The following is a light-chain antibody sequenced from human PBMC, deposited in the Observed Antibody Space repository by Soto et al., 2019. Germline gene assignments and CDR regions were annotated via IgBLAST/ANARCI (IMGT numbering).Light chain of an antibody. Sequence: QSALTQPASVSGSPGQSITISCTGTSSDVGDYNYGSWYQQHPDKAPKLMIYEVSNRPSGVSSRFSGSKSGNTASLTISGLQAEDEADYYCSSYTSSGTVVFGGGTKLTVL. CDR2: EVS. CDR1: SSDVGDYNY. J-gene: IGLJ2*01. V-gene: IGLV2-14*01. CDR3: SSYTSSGTVV.